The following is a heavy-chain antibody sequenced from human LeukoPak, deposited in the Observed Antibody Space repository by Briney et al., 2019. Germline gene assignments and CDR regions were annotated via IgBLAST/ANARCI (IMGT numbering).Heavy chain of an antibody. CDR1: GGSFRGYY. Sequence: SETLSLTCVVYGGSFRGYYWSWIRQPPGKGLEWIGEINHSGSTNYNPSLKSRVTISVDTSKNQFSLKLSSVTAADTAVYYCARRYDFWSGYYRSFDPWGQGTLVTVSS. CDR2: INHSGST. D-gene: IGHD3-3*01. CDR3: ARRYDFWSGYYRSFDP. J-gene: IGHJ5*02. V-gene: IGHV4-34*01.